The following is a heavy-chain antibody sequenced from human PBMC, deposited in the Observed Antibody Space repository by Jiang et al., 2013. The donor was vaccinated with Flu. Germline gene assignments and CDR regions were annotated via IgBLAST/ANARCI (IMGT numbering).Heavy chain of an antibody. Sequence: SGAEVKKPGASVKVSCKASGYSFANYIIHWVRQAPGQRLEWMGWINTGNGNTKYSQKFQGRVTITGDTSASTAYMELSSLRSEDTAVYYCARPMTPTGQSPPSHYYGMDVWGQGTTVTVSS. J-gene: IGHJ6*02. V-gene: IGHV1-3*04. CDR1: GYSFANYI. CDR2: INTGNGNT. CDR3: ARPMTPTGQSPPSHYYGMDV. D-gene: IGHD2-21*02.